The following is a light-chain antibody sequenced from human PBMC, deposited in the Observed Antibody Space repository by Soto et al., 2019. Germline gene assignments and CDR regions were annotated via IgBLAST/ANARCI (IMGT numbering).Light chain of an antibody. Sequence: QSALTQPASVSGSPGQSITISCTGTSSDVGGYDYVSWYQQHPGKAPKFMIYDVSNRPSGVSYRFSGSKSGNTASLTISGLQAEDEADYYCGSYTINSLYVFGTGTKLTVL. CDR1: SSDVGGYDY. CDR2: DVS. J-gene: IGLJ1*01. CDR3: GSYTINSLYV. V-gene: IGLV2-14*01.